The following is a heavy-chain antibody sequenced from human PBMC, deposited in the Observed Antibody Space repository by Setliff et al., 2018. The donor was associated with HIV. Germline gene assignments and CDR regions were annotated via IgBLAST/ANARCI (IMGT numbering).Heavy chain of an antibody. D-gene: IGHD4-17*01. CDR1: GFTFSSYE. CDR3: ARLSPPDDYGDLGGIDY. J-gene: IGHJ4*02. Sequence: GGSLRLSCVASGFTFSSYEMNWVRQAPGKGLEWVAFISSSDTTIYYADSVKGRFTIYRDNARNSLFLQMNSLRAGDTAVYYCARLSPPDDYGDLGGIDYWGQGTLVTVSS. CDR2: ISSSDTTI. V-gene: IGHV3-48*03.